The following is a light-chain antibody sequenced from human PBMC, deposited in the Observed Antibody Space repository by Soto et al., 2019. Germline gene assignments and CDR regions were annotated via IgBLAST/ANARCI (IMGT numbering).Light chain of an antibody. J-gene: IGKJ1*01. V-gene: IGKV3-15*01. CDR3: QQYGSSPLA. Sequence: EIVLTQSPATLPASPGETVSLSCRASQSVTTNLAWYQQKPGQAPRLLIYGASTRATGIPARFSGSGTGTEFTLTISSLQSEDFAVYYCQQYGSSPLAFGQGTKVDVK. CDR1: QSVTTN. CDR2: GAS.